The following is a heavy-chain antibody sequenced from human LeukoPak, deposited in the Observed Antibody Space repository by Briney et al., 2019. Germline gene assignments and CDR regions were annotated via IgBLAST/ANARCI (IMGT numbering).Heavy chain of an antibody. CDR2: IYPGDSDT. CDR3: ARHNAGWDTAMGFDP. D-gene: IGHD5-18*01. J-gene: IGHJ5*02. Sequence: GESLKISCEGSGYTFSSYWIGWVRQMPGKGLEWMGIIYPGDSDTRYSPSFQGQVTISADKSISTAYLQWSSLKASDTAMYYCARHNAGWDTAMGFDPWGQGTLVTVSS. CDR1: GYTFSSYW. V-gene: IGHV5-51*01.